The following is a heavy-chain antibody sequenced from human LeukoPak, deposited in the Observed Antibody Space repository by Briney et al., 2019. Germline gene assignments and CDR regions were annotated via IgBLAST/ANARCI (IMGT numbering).Heavy chain of an antibody. CDR3: ASLPSNTVTHDY. CDR2: IYHSGST. D-gene: IGHD4-11*01. Sequence: SETLSLTCAVSGYSISSSYYWGWIRQPPGKGLEGIGTIYHSGSTHYNPSLKSRVNLSVDTSKNQFSLKLRSVTAADTAVYYCASLPSNTVTHDYWGQGTLVTVSS. V-gene: IGHV4-38-2*01. CDR1: GYSISSSYY. J-gene: IGHJ4*02.